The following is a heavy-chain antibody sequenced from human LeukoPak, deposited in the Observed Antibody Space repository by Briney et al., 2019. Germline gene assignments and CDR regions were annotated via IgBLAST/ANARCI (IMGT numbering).Heavy chain of an antibody. J-gene: IGHJ4*02. CDR1: GGTFSSYA. CDR3: AREGPNGSGYYKRFDY. D-gene: IGHD3-22*01. V-gene: IGHV1-69*13. Sequence: SVKVSCKASGGTFSSYAISWVRQAPGQRLEWMGGIIPIFGTANYAQKFQGRVTITADESTSTAYMELSSLRSEDTAVYYCAREGPNGSGYYKRFDYWGQGTLVTVSS. CDR2: IIPIFGTA.